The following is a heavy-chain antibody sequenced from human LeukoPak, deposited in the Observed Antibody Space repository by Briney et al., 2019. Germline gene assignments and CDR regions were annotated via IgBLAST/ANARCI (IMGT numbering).Heavy chain of an antibody. Sequence: SETLSLTCTVSGGSISSSTYYWGWIRQPPGKGLEWIGSIYYSGSAYYNPSLKSRVTISVDTSKNQFSLKLSSVTAADTAMYYCARHVRLGHAVATSIGAFDIWGQGTTVTVSS. D-gene: IGHD5-12*01. CDR2: IYYSGSA. CDR1: GGSISSSTYY. V-gene: IGHV4-39*01. CDR3: ARHVRLGHAVATSIGAFDI. J-gene: IGHJ3*02.